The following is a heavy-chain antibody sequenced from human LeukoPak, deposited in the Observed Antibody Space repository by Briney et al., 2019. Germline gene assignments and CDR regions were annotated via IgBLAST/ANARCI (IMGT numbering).Heavy chain of an antibody. V-gene: IGHV1-18*01. J-gene: IGHJ4*02. CDR3: ARDDEAGGYYYGDYFDY. CDR1: GYTFTSYG. CDR2: ISAYNGNT. Sequence: GASVKVSCKASGYTFTSYGISWVRQAPGQGLEWMGWISAYNGNTNHAQKLQGRVTMTTDTSTSTAYMELRSLRSDDTAVYYCARDDEAGGYYYGDYFDYWGQGTLVTVSS. D-gene: IGHD3-22*01.